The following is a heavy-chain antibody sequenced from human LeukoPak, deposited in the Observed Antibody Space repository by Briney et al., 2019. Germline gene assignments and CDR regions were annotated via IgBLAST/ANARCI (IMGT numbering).Heavy chain of an antibody. V-gene: IGHV3-30-3*01. Sequence: SGGSLRLSCAASGFTFSSYDMHWVRQAPGKGLEWVAAISSDGSNEYYADSVKGRFTISRDNSKNTLYLEMNSLRDEDTAVYYCARGLYDGNVSSIDYWGRGTRVTVSS. J-gene: IGHJ4*02. D-gene: IGHD3-22*01. CDR1: GFTFSSYD. CDR2: ISSDGSNE. CDR3: ARGLYDGNVSSIDY.